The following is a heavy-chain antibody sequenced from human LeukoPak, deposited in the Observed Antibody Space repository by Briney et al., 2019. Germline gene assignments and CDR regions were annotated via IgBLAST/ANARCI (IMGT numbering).Heavy chain of an antibody. CDR1: GFTFSNYS. Sequence: GSLRLSCAASGFTFSNYSMNWVRQTPGKGLEWVSSITRSSSYMYYAESVKGRFTISRDNAKNSLYLQMNSLRAEDTAVYYCARDPGSLTLPYDWLSDAFDIWGRGTMVTVSS. J-gene: IGHJ3*02. CDR2: ITRSSSYM. V-gene: IGHV3-21*01. CDR3: ARDPGSLTLPYDWLSDAFDI. D-gene: IGHD3-9*01.